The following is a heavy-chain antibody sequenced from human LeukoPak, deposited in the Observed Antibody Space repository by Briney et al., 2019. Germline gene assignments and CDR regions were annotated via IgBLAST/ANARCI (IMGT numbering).Heavy chain of an antibody. J-gene: IGHJ4*02. CDR1: GLTFSNYW. V-gene: IGHV3-74*01. Sequence: GGSLRLSCAASGLTFSNYWMHWVRQAPGKGLVWVSRINSDGSSRNYADSVKGRFTISRDNAKNTLYLQMNSLRAEDTAVYYCASASSHRIAAGGDYWGQGTLVTVSS. CDR2: INSDGSSR. D-gene: IGHD6-13*01. CDR3: ASASSHRIAAGGDY.